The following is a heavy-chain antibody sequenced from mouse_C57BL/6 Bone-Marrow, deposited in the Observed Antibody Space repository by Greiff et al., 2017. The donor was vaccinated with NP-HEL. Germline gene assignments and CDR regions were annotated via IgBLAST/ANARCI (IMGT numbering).Heavy chain of an antibody. V-gene: IGHV1-61*01. Sequence: QVQLKQPGAELVRPGSSVKLSCKASGYTFTSYWMDWVKQRPGQGLEWIGNIYPSDSETHYNQKFKDKATLTVDKSSSTAYMQLSSLTSEDSAVYYCARGSIYRYFDYWGQGTTLTVSS. CDR1: GYTFTSYW. CDR3: ARGSIYRYFDY. J-gene: IGHJ2*01. CDR2: IYPSDSET.